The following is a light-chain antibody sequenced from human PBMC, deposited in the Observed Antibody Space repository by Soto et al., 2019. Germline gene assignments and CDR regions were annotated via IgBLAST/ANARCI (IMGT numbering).Light chain of an antibody. CDR3: QQYDTSPRT. V-gene: IGKV3-20*01. CDR1: QSVNSNY. CDR2: GAS. Sequence: EIVLTQSPGNLSLSPGERATLSCRASQSVNSNYLAWYQQKPGQSPKLLMYGASSRATGIPDRFSGSGSGTDFTLTISRLEPEDFAVYYCQQYDTSPRTFGQGTKVEIK. J-gene: IGKJ1*01.